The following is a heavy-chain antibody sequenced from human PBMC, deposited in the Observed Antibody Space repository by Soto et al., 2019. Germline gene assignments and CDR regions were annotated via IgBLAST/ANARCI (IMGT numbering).Heavy chain of an antibody. Sequence: QVQLVQSGAEVKKPGASVKVSCKASGYTFTSYGISWVGQAPGQGLEWMVWISAYNGNTNCAQKIQGRVTMTTDTSTSTAFMELRSLRSDDTAVYYCARAYCGGDCYFNWYFDLWGRGTLVTVSS. CDR3: ARAYCGGDCYFNWYFDL. D-gene: IGHD2-21*02. CDR2: ISAYNGNT. J-gene: IGHJ2*01. V-gene: IGHV1-18*01. CDR1: GYTFTSYG.